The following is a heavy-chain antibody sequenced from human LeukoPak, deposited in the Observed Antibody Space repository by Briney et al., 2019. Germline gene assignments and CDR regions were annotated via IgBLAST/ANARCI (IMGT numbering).Heavy chain of an antibody. CDR1: GFTFSDAW. CDR2: ISYDGSNK. J-gene: IGHJ4*02. V-gene: IGHV3-30-3*01. Sequence: GGSLRLSCAASGFTFSDAWMSWVRQAPGKGLEWVAIISYDGSNKYYADSVKGRFTISRDNSKNTLYLQMNSLRAEDTAVYYCARDYRKYQPLLYPLDYCGQGTLVTVSS. CDR3: ARDYRKYQPLLYPLDY. D-gene: IGHD2-2*02.